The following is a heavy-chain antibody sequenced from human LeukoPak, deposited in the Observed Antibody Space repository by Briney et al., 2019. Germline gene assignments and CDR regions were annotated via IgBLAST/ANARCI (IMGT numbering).Heavy chain of an antibody. Sequence: GASVKVSCKPSGYTFTSYYMHWVRQAPGQGLEWMGIINPSGGSTSYAQKFQGRVTMTRDTSTSTVYMELSSLRSEDTAVYYCARGYDILTGTRGYFDYWGQGTLVTVSS. V-gene: IGHV1-46*01. CDR2: INPSGGST. J-gene: IGHJ4*02. CDR1: GYTFTSYY. CDR3: ARGYDILTGTRGYFDY. D-gene: IGHD3-9*01.